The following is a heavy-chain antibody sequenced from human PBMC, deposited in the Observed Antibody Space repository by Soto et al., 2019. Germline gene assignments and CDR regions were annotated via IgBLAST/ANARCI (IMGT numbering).Heavy chain of an antibody. CDR2: IDTDGSTGGT. D-gene: IGHD1-26*01. CDR1: GFTFSGHW. Sequence: EVRLVESGGALVPPGGSLRLTCEASGFTFSGHWMHWVRRAPGNGLVWVSHIDTDGSTGGTSYADSVKGRFTVSRDDSNDRLYLQMNDLRVEDTDVYYCARGRGTYYADSWGQGTLVTVSS. CDR3: ARGRGTYYADS. V-gene: IGHV3-74*03. J-gene: IGHJ4*02.